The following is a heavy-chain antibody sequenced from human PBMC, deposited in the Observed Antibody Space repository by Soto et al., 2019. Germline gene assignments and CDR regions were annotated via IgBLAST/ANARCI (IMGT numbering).Heavy chain of an antibody. V-gene: IGHV1-2*02. J-gene: IGHJ6*02. D-gene: IGHD3-10*01. CDR3: AREPMVRGVMGYGMDV. CDR2: INPNSGGT. CDR1: GYTFTGYY. Sequence: QVQLVQSGAEVKKPGASVKVSCKASGYTFTGYYMHWVRQAPGQGLEWMGWINPNSGGTNYAQKFQGRVTMTRDTSISTAYMELSRLRSDDTAVYYCAREPMVRGVMGYGMDVWGQGTTVTVSS.